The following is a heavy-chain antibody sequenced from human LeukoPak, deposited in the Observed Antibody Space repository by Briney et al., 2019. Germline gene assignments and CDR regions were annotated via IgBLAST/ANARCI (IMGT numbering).Heavy chain of an antibody. CDR3: ARDRYYDSGSYYN. J-gene: IGHJ4*02. CDR2: MYYSGST. CDR1: GGSVSSYY. Sequence: SQSLSLTCTVSGGSVSSYYWNWVRQPPGKGLEWVGYMYYSGSTNYNPSLKSRVTISVHTSKNQFSLKLSSVTAADTAVYYCARDRYYDSGSYYNWGQGTLVTASS. D-gene: IGHD3-10*01. V-gene: IGHV4-59*02.